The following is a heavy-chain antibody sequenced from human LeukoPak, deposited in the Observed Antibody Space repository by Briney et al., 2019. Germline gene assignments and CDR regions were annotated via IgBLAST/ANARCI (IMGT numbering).Heavy chain of an antibody. CDR3: ARDPTAEYYFDY. V-gene: IGHV4-38-2*02. J-gene: IGHJ4*02. Sequence: PSETLSLTCAVSGYSISSGYYWGWIRQPPGKGLEWIGSIYHSGSTYYNPSLKSRVTISVDTSKNQFSLELSSVTAADTAVYYCARDPTAEYYFDYWGQGTLVTVSS. D-gene: IGHD4-17*01. CDR1: GYSISSGYY. CDR2: IYHSGST.